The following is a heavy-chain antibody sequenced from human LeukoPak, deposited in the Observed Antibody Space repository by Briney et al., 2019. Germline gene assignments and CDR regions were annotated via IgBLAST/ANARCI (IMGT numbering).Heavy chain of an antibody. V-gene: IGHV3-23*01. CDR2: IFGSGDRT. D-gene: IGHD6-6*01. CDR1: GFTFSSYA. J-gene: IGHJ6*03. CDR3: AKDTSPMDV. Sequence: GGSLRLSCAASGFTFSSYAMSWVRQAPGKGLEWVSTIFGSGDRTYYADSVKGRFTISRDNSKNTLYLQMNSLRAEDTAVYYCAKDTSPMDVWGKGTTVTISS.